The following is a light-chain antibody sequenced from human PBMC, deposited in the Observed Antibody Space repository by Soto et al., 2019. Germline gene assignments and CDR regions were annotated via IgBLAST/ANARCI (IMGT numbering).Light chain of an antibody. V-gene: IGLV2-8*01. J-gene: IGLJ1*01. Sequence: QSVLTQPPSASGSPGQSVTISCTGTSSDVGGYNYVSWYHKHPGQAPNLLLYEVTKRPSRVPDRFSGSKSGNTASLTVSGLQADDEAEYYCYSHAGSKYYAFGPGPKVT. CDR3: YSHAGSKYYA. CDR2: EVT. CDR1: SSDVGGYNY.